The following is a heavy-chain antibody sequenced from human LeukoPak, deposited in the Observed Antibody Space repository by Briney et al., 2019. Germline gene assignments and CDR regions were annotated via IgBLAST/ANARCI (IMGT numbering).Heavy chain of an antibody. CDR3: ARKRGVGVDTNAFDI. D-gene: IGHD3-3*01. J-gene: IGHJ3*02. CDR1: GYTFSDYY. Sequence: WASVKVSCKASGYTFSDYYMHWVRKAPAQGLDWMAWISPDSVEKKYAQKFQGRVTMTRDTSISTAYMELSRLTSDDTAVYYCARKRGVGVDTNAFDIWGQGTMVTVSS. CDR2: ISPDSVEK. V-gene: IGHV1-2*02.